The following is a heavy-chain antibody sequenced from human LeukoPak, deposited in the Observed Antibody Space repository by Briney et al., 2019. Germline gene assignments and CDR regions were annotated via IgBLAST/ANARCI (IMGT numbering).Heavy chain of an antibody. J-gene: IGHJ6*04. V-gene: IGHV3-15*01. D-gene: IGHD6-13*01. CDR3: TTDPGQQLAKRGYYYYGMDV. Sequence: GGSLRLSCAASGFTYSNAWMSWVRQAPGKGLEWVGRIKSKTDGRTTDYAAPVKGRFTISRDDSKNTLYLQMNSLKTEDTAVYYCTTDPGQQLAKRGYYYYGMDVWGKGTTVTVSS. CDR1: GFTYSNAW. CDR2: IKSKTDGRTT.